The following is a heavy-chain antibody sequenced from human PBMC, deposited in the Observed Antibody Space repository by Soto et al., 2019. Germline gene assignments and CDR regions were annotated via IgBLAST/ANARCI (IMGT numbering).Heavy chain of an antibody. CDR2: IYPGDSDT. Sequence: PGESLKISCKGSGYSFTNHWIGWVRQMPGKGLEWMGIIYPGDSDTRYSPSFQGQVTISADKSITTAYLQWSSLKASDTAIYYCARTYCSGGSCSFGVNWFDPWGQGTLVTVSS. V-gene: IGHV5-51*01. J-gene: IGHJ5*02. D-gene: IGHD2-15*01. CDR3: ARTYCSGGSCSFGVNWFDP. CDR1: GYSFTNHW.